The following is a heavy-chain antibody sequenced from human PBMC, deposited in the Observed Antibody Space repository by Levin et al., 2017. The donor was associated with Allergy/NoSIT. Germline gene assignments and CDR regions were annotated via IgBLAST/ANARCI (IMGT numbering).Heavy chain of an antibody. V-gene: IGHV4-30-4*01. D-gene: IGHD3-22*01. J-gene: IGHJ4*02. CDR2: IYYSGST. CDR3: ARVLVVIKTYSFDY. CDR1: GDSIRSGDYY. Sequence: SQTLSLTCTVSGDSIRSGDYYWSWIRQPPGKGLEWIGYIYYSGSTYYNPSLKSRVTISVDTSKNQFSLKLSSVTAADTAVYYCARVLVVIKTYSFDYWGQGTLVTVSS.